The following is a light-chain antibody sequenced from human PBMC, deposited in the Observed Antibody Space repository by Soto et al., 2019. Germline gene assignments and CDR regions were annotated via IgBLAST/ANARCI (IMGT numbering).Light chain of an antibody. CDR2: EVY. J-gene: IGLJ2*01. CDR3: SAYAGSSTWV. Sequence: QSAPTQPPSASGYPGQSVTFSCTGTSSDVGGYHYVSWYQQYPGKAPKLMIYEVYKRHSGVPDRFSGSKSGNTASLTVSGLQPEDEADYYCSAYAGSSTWVFGGGTKLTVL. CDR1: SSDVGGYHY. V-gene: IGLV2-8*01.